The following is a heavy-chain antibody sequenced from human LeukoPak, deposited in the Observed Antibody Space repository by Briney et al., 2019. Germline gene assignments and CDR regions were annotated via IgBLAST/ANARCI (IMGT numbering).Heavy chain of an antibody. V-gene: IGHV4-39*07. CDR2: IYYSGST. J-gene: IGHJ5*02. D-gene: IGHD6-19*01. CDR3: ARGFGYSSGWYGGWFDP. Sequence: SETLSLTCTVSGGPISSSSYFWRRIRQPPGKWLEWIGSIYYSGSTYYNPSLKSRVTISVDTSKNQFSLKLSSVTAADTAVYYCARGFGYSSGWYGGWFDPWGQGTLVTVSS. CDR1: GGPISSSSYF.